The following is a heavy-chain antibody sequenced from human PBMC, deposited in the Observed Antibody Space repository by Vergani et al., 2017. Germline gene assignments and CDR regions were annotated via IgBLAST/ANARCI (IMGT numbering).Heavy chain of an antibody. D-gene: IGHD6-6*01. CDR2: IIPIFGIA. CDR3: ARGSTLAAHYYYYGMDV. CDR1: GGTFSSYA. J-gene: IGHJ6*02. V-gene: IGHV1-69*17. Sequence: QVQLVQSGAEVKKPGSSVKVSCKASGGTFSSYAISWVRQAPGQGLEWMGGIIPIFGIANYAQKFQGRVTITADKSTSTAYMELSSLRSEDTAVYYCARGSTLAAHYYYYGMDVWGQGTTVTVSS.